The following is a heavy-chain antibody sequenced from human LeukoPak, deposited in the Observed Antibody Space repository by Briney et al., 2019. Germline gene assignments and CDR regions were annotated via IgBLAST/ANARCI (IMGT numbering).Heavy chain of an antibody. CDR1: GGTFSSYA. V-gene: IGHV1-69*04. J-gene: IGHJ4*02. D-gene: IGHD3-16*02. CDR2: IIPIFGIA. CDR3: ARADRLSGPLDY. Sequence: SVKVSCKASGGTFSSYAISWVRQAPGQGLEWMGRIIPIFGIANYAQKSQGRVTITADKSTSTAYMELSSLRSEDTAVYYCARADRLSGPLDYWGQGTLVTVSS.